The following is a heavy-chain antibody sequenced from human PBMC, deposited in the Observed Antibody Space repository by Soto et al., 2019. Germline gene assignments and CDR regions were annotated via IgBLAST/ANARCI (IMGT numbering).Heavy chain of an antibody. CDR2: ISAYNGNT. D-gene: IGHD6-6*01. J-gene: IGHJ5*02. Sequence: ASVKVSCKASGYTFTNFGISWVRQAPGQGLEWMGWISAYNGNTNYAQNFQGRVTMTTDTSTSTAYMELRSLRSDDTAVYYCAREKGSSGFDPKGQPTLVTVSS. CDR3: AREKGSSGFDP. V-gene: IGHV1-18*01. CDR1: GYTFTNFG.